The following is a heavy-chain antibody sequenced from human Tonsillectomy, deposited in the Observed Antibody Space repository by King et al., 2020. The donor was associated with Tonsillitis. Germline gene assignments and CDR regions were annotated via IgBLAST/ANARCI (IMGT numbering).Heavy chain of an antibody. CDR2: ISYDGRDK. CDR1: GFTFSSYG. V-gene: IGHV3-30*18. J-gene: IGHJ3*02. CDR3: AKACRWELLPPSPDAFDI. Sequence: VQLVESGGGGVQPGTSLILSCAASGFTFSSYGIHWVRQAPVKGLEWVAVISYDGRDKYYADPVKGRLANSRDNSKNTVYLQTNSLRAEDTTVYYFAKACRWELLPPSPDAFDIWGQGTMVTVPS. D-gene: IGHD1-26*01.